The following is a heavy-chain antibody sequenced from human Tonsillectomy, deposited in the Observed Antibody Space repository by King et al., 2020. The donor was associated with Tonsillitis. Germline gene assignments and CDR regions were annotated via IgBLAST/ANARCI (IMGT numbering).Heavy chain of an antibody. CDR3: ARAEWLIDY. J-gene: IGHJ4*02. CDR2: ISSSSSFI. V-gene: IGHV3-21*01. D-gene: IGHD5-12*01. Sequence: QLVQSGGGLVKPGGSLTLSCEASGFTFRTYSMTWVRQAPGKGLEWVSSISSSSSFIYYADSVKGRFTISRDNAKNSLYLQMNSLRAEDTAVYYCARAEWLIDYWGQGALVTVSS. CDR1: GFTFRTYS.